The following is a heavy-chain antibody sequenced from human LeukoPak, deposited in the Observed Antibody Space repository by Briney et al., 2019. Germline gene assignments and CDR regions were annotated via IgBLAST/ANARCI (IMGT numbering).Heavy chain of an antibody. CDR1: GYTFITYY. CDR2: INPHSGGT. V-gene: IGHV1-2*02. J-gene: IGHJ5*02. CDR3: ARNPTLQLWLPEARFDP. Sequence: ASVKVSCKTSGYTFITYYIHWMRQVPGQGFEWMGWINPHSGGTNFAQKFLGRVTMTRGTSINTAYMEISRLRSDDTAIYYCARNPTLQLWLPEARFDPWGQGTLVTVSS. D-gene: IGHD5-18*01.